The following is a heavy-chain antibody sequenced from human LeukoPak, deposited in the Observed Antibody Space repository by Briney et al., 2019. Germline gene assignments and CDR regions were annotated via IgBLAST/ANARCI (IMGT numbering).Heavy chain of an antibody. CDR3: ARGIFRDGIGV. CDR1: GGSISSHN. D-gene: IGHD3-3*01. Sequence: PSETLSLTFSVSGGSISSHNYNWFRRPARKGLEWIWRVYASGTNHNPSLKSRVTFSLDTSKNQFSLKLISVTAADTAVYYCARGIFRDGIGVWGQGTTVTVSS. J-gene: IGHJ6*02. V-gene: IGHV4-4*07. CDR2: VYASGT.